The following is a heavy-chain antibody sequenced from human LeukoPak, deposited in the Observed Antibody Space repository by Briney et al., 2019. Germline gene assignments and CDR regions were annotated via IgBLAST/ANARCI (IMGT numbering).Heavy chain of an antibody. Sequence: GKSLRLSCAASGFTFSTSVMHWVRQAPGKGLEWVAIISDDGSNKGYADSVKGRFIISRDNSKNTLSLQMNSLRAEDTAIYYCASSGSYYFPFDYWGQGTLVTVSS. J-gene: IGHJ4*02. CDR3: ASSGSYYFPFDY. CDR1: GFTFSTSV. CDR2: ISDDGSNK. V-gene: IGHV3-30*07. D-gene: IGHD3-10*01.